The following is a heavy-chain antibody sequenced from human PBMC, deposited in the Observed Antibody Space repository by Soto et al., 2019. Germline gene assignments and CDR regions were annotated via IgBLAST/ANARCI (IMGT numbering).Heavy chain of an antibody. V-gene: IGHV4-61*01. CDR1: GGSVSSGSYY. CDR2: IYYSGST. J-gene: IGHJ4*02. D-gene: IGHD2-21*02. Sequence: QVQLQESGPGLVKPSETLSLTCTVSGGSVSSGSYYWSWIRQPPGKGLEWIGYIYYSGSTNYNPSLKGRVTISVDTSKNQFSLKLSYVTAADTAVYYCALGDPPYYIDYWGQGTLVTVSS. CDR3: ALGDPPYYIDY.